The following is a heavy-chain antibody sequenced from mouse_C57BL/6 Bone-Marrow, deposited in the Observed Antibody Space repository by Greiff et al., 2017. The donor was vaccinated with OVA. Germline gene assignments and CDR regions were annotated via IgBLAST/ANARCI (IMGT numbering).Heavy chain of an antibody. CDR1: GYSITSGYY. Sequence: EVQLVESGPGLVKPSQSLSLTCSVTGYSITSGYYWNWIRQFPGNKLEWMGYISYDGSNNYNPSLKNRISITRDTSKNQFFLKLNSVTTEDTATYYCAREVYYYGKDYWGQGTTLTVSS. CDR2: ISYDGSN. J-gene: IGHJ2*01. CDR3: AREVYYYGKDY. D-gene: IGHD1-1*01. V-gene: IGHV3-6*01.